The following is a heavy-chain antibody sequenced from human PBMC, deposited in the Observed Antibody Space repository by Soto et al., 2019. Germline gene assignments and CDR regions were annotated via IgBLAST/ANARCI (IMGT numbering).Heavy chain of an antibody. Sequence: PGGSLRLSCAASGFTFSSYSMNWVRQAPGKGLEWVSSISSSSYIYYADSVKGRFTISRDNAKNSLYLQMNSLRAEDTAVYYCARDNPGDYVRYWGQGTLVTVSS. D-gene: IGHD4-17*01. CDR3: ARDNPGDYVRY. V-gene: IGHV3-21*01. CDR2: ISSSSYI. CDR1: GFTFSSYS. J-gene: IGHJ4*02.